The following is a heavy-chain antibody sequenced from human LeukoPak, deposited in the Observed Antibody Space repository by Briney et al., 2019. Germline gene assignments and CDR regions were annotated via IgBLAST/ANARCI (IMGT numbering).Heavy chain of an antibody. CDR2: IYYSGST. CDR1: GGSISSSSYY. V-gene: IGHV4-39*07. D-gene: IGHD1-26*01. Sequence: SETLSLTCTVSGGSISSSSYYWGWIRQPPGKGLEWIGSIYYSGSTYYNLSLKSRVTISVDTSKNQFSLKLSSVTAADTAVYYCARELVSGSYYDYWGQGTLVTVSS. J-gene: IGHJ4*02. CDR3: ARELVSGSYYDY.